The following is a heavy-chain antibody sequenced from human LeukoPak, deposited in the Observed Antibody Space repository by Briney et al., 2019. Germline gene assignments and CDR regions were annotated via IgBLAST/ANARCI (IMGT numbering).Heavy chain of an antibody. CDR2: ISGSGGST. V-gene: IGHV3-23*01. CDR3: AKDGEWLRLRYWYFDL. D-gene: IGHD5-12*01. Sequence: PGGSLRLSCAASGFTFSSYGMSWVRQAPGKGLEWVSAISGSGGSTYYADSVKGRFTISRDNSKNTLYLQMNSLRAEDTAVYYCAKDGEWLRLRYWYFDLWGRGTLVTVSS. CDR1: GFTFSSYG. J-gene: IGHJ2*01.